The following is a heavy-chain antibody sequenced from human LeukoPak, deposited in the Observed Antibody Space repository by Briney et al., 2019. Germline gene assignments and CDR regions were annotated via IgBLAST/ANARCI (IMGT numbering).Heavy chain of an antibody. CDR3: ARDGASIDDQYYGLDV. J-gene: IGHJ6*02. D-gene: IGHD1-1*01. CDR2: IRSNSRGI. CDR1: GFTFNSYT. Sequence: GGSLRLSCAASGFTFNSYTMNWVRQAPGKGLESVSSIRSNSRGINYADSVKGRFTISRDNDKNTVFLEMNSLRAEDTTVYYCARDGASIDDQYYGLDVWGQGTTVTVSS. V-gene: IGHV3-21*06.